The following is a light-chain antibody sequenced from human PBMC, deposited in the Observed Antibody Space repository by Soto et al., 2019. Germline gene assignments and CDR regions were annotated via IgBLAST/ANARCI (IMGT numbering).Light chain of an antibody. J-gene: IGKJ5*01. CDR1: QSVSSY. CDR2: DAS. V-gene: IGKV3-20*01. Sequence: EIRLTQSAATLSLSTGERATLSCRASQSVSSYLAWYQQKPGQAPRLLIYDASNRATGIPGRFSGSGSGTDFTLTISRLEPEDFAVYYCHQYGSSPRTFGQRTRL. CDR3: HQYGSSPRT.